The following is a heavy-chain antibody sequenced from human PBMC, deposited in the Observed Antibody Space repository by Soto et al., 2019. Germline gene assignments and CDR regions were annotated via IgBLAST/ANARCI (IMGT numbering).Heavy chain of an antibody. D-gene: IGHD3-10*01. CDR2: ISNSGRT. CDR1: GGSVRRGNYY. V-gene: IGHV4-31*03. CDR3: ARADYATGSYYPDY. Sequence: QVQLQESGPGLVKPSQTLSLTCTVSGGSVRRGNYYWSWIHQFPGKGLEWIGYISNSGRTHYNPSRMSRITILVDTSKNQFFLELRSVTAADTALYYCARADYATGSYYPDYWGQGTLVTVSS. J-gene: IGHJ4*02.